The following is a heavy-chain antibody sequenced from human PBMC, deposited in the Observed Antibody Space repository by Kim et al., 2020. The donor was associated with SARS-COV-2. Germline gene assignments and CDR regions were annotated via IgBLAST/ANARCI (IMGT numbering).Heavy chain of an antibody. J-gene: IGHJ4*02. V-gene: IGHV3-7*03. D-gene: IGHD3-9*01. CDR3: ARTGGYYDILTGYYTLGGGFDY. Sequence: GGSLRLSCAASGFTFSSYWMSWVRQAPGKGLEWVANIKQDGSEKYYVDSVKGRFTISRDNAKNSLYLQMNSLRAEDTAVYYCARTGGYYDILTGYYTLGGGFDYWGQGTLVTVSS. CDR2: IKQDGSEK. CDR1: GFTFSSYW.